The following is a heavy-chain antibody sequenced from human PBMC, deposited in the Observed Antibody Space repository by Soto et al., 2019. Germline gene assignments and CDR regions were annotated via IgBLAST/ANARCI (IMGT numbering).Heavy chain of an antibody. CDR2: ISAHNGNT. CDR1: GYAFTTYG. D-gene: IGHD1-1*01. Sequence: QVHLVQSGAEVKKPGASVKVSCKGSGYAFTTYGITWVRQAPGQGLEWMGWISAHNGNTNYAQKLQGRGTVTRDTSTRTAYLELRSLRSDDTAVYYCARGRYGDYWGQGARVTVSS. J-gene: IGHJ4*02. CDR3: ARGRYGDY. V-gene: IGHV1-18*01.